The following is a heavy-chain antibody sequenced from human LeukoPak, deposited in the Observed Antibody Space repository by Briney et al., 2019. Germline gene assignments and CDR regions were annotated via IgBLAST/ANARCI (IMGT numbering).Heavy chain of an antibody. CDR2: IYTSGST. V-gene: IGHV4-61*02. J-gene: IGHJ4*02. Sequence: PSETLSLTCTVSGGSISSGSYYWSWIRQPAGKGLEWIGRIYTSGSTNYNPSLKSRVTISVDTSKNQFSLKLSSVTAADTAVYYCASGRRAGYTIDYWGQGTLVTVSS. CDR1: GGSISSGSYY. CDR3: ASGRRAGYTIDY. D-gene: IGHD5-24*01.